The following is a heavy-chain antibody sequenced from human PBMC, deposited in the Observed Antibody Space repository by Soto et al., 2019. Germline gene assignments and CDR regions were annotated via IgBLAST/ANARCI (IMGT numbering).Heavy chain of an antibody. CDR3: ATVFEH. Sequence: VPLVESGGGSVQPGGSLRLSCVASGITFSGYWMHWVRQVPGKGLVWVARVDSAGSGTSYADSVKGRFTISRDNAKNTLSLQMDCLRVEDTAVYYCATVFEHWGQGIPVNVSS. CDR1: GITFSGYW. V-gene: IGHV3-74*01. J-gene: IGHJ4*02. CDR2: VDSAGSGT.